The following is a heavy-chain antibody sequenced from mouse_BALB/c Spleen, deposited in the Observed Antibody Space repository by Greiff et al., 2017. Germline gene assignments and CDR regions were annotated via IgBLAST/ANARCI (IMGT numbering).Heavy chain of an antibody. V-gene: IGHV1-69*02. Sequence: QVQLKQSGAELVKPGASVKLSCKASGYTFTSYWMHWVKQRPGQGLEWIGEIDPSDSYTNYNQKFKGKATLTVDKSSSTAYMQLSSLTSEDSAVYYCARRGAARATFMDYWGQGTSVTVSS. CDR1: GYTFTSYW. D-gene: IGHD3-1*01. CDR3: ARRGAARATFMDY. CDR2: IDPSDSYT. J-gene: IGHJ4*01.